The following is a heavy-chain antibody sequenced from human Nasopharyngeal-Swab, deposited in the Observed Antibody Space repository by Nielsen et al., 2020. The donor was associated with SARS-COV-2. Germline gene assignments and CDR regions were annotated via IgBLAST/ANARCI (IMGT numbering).Heavy chain of an antibody. CDR1: GFTFSSYS. CDR3: ARSLTTGYSYGYYDY. V-gene: IGHV3-21*01. Sequence: GESLKISCAASGFTFSSYSMNWVRQAPGKGLEWVSSISSSSSYMYYADSVKGRFTISRDNAKNTLYLQMNSLRAEDTAVYYCARSLTTGYSYGYYDYWGQGTLVTVSS. CDR2: ISSSSSYM. J-gene: IGHJ4*02. D-gene: IGHD5-18*01.